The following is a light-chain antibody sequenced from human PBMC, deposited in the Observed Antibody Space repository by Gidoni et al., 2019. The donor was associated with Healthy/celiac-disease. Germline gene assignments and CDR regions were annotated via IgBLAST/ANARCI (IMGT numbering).Light chain of an antibody. CDR1: QGISSY. V-gene: IGKV1-8*01. Sequence: IRMTQSPSSFSASTGDRVTITCRASQGISSYLAWYQQKPGKAPKLLIYAASTLQSGVPSRFSGSGSGTDFTLTISCLQSEDFATYYCQQYYSYPLTFGQXTKVEIK. J-gene: IGKJ1*01. CDR2: AAS. CDR3: QQYYSYPLT.